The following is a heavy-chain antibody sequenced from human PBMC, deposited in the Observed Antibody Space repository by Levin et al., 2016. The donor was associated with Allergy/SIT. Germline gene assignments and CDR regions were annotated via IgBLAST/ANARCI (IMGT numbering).Heavy chain of an antibody. CDR3: AEGRTEYDTLTGYFWYFDL. CDR2: INWNGGRR. V-gene: IGHV3-20*04. D-gene: IGHD3-9*01. J-gene: IGHJ2*01. CDR1: GFSLDNYD. Sequence: GESLKISCAGSGFSLDNYDMSWVRQVPGKGLEWVAGINWNGGRRDYGDSVKGRFIISRDNAKNSLYLQMNSLRVEDSAVYYCAEGRTEYDTLTGYFWYFDLWGRGTLVTVSS.